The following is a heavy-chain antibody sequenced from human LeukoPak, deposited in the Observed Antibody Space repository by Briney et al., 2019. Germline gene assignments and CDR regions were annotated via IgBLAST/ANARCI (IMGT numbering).Heavy chain of an antibody. CDR2: IRSKAYGGTT. CDR1: GFTFGDYA. CDR3: TIAVYDFWSGYYKADYYYGMDV. V-gene: IGHV3-49*04. D-gene: IGHD3-3*01. Sequence: PGRSLRLSYTASGFTFGDYAMSWVRQAPGKGLEWVGFIRSKAYGGTTEYAASVEGRFTISRDDSKSIAYLQMNSLKTEDTAVYYCTIAVYDFWSGYYKADYYYGMDVWGQGTTVTVSS. J-gene: IGHJ6*02.